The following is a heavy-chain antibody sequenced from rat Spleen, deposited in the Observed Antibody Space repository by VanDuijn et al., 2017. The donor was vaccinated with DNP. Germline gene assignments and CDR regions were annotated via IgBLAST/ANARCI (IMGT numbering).Heavy chain of an antibody. CDR3: ARGVYYYSATYWYFDF. CDR2: ISYEGRST. V-gene: IGHV5-22*01. CDR1: GFTFSDYY. D-gene: IGHD1-1*01. J-gene: IGHJ1*01. Sequence: EVQLVESGRGLVQPGRSLKLSCAASGFTFSDYYMAWVRQAPKKGLELVAAISYEGRSTYYGDSVKGRFTISRDNAKTTLYLQMNSLRSEATATYYCARGVYYYSATYWYFDFWGPGTMVTVSS.